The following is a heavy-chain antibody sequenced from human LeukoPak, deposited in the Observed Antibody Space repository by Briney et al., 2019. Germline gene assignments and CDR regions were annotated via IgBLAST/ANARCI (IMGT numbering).Heavy chain of an antibody. CDR2: IIPIFGTA. CDR3: ASKLLAAHWLDP. CDR1: GCTFSSYA. Sequence: SVKVSCRASGCTFSSYAISWVRPAPGQGLEWMGRIIPIFGTANYAQKFQGRVTITTDDSTSTAYMELSSLRSEGTVVYYCASKLLAAHWLDPWGQGSLVSVSS. D-gene: IGHD6-13*01. J-gene: IGHJ5*02. V-gene: IGHV1-69*05.